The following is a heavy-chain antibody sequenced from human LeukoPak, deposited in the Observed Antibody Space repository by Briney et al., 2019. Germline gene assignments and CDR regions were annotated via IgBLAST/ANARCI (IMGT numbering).Heavy chain of an antibody. J-gene: IGHJ4*02. CDR1: GFSLSTSGMG. Sequence: SGPTLVNPTQTLTLTCTFSGFSLSTSGMGVGWIRQPPGKALEWLALIYWDDDKRYSPSLKSRLTITKDTSKNQVVLTMTNMDPADTATYYCARSDCSSTSCYLFDYWGQGTLVTVSS. CDR3: ARSDCSSTSCYLFDY. V-gene: IGHV2-5*02. CDR2: IYWDDDK. D-gene: IGHD2-2*01.